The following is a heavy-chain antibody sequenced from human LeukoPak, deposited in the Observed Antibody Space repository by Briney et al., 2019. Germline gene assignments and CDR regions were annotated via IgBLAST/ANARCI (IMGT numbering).Heavy chain of an antibody. CDR2: IWYDGSYK. V-gene: IGHV3-33*01. Sequence: QPGGSLRLSCAASGFTFSSYGMHWVRQAPGKGLEWVAVIWYDGSYKSYGDSVKGRFTISRDNSKNTLFLQMNSLRADDTAVYYCARDTLIAAPKTGTVTRIGWFDTWGQGTLVTVSS. CDR1: GFTFSSYG. CDR3: ARDTLIAAPKTGTVTRIGWFDT. D-gene: IGHD6-13*01. J-gene: IGHJ5*02.